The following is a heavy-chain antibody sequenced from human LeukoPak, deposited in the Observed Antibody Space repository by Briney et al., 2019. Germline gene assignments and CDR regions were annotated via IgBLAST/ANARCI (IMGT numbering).Heavy chain of an antibody. D-gene: IGHD2-2*01. Sequence: GGSLRLSCVASGFTFSTFAMHWVRQAPGKGLEWAALISYDGNSKYYADSVRGRFTVSRDNSKNTLYLQMNSLTAEHTAVYYCAKDSGCRSLRCSNIWFDPWGEGTLVTVS. V-gene: IGHV3-30*04. CDR3: AKDSGCRSLRCSNIWFDP. CDR2: ISYDGNSK. CDR1: GFTFSTFA. J-gene: IGHJ5*02.